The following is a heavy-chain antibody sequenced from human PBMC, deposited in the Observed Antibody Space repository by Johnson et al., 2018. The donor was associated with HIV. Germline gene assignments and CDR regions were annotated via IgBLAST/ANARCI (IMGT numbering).Heavy chain of an antibody. J-gene: IGHJ3*01. V-gene: IGHV3-20*03. CDR1: GFTFDDND. CDR2: FNWNGGGT. CDR3: ASGDDDGF. D-gene: IGHD5-12*01. Sequence: VQLVESGGGVVGPGGSLRLSSTVPGFTFDDNDMSRVRQAPGKGLECVSGFNWNGGGTGHADPGVGRLTISRDNSKNTLYVQMNSLRPEDTAVYYCASGDDDGFWGQGTMVTVSS.